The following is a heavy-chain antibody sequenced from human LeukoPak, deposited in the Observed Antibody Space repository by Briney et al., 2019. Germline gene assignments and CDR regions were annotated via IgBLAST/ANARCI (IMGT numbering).Heavy chain of an antibody. D-gene: IGHD2-15*01. CDR2: INHSGST. CDR3: ARGRGGCCSGGSCPGGWRYFDY. CDR1: GGSFSGYY. V-gene: IGHV4-34*01. J-gene: IGHJ4*02. Sequence: SETLSLTCAVYGGSFSGYYWSWIRQPPGKGLEWIGEINHSGSTNYNPSLKSRVTISVDTSKNQFSLKLSSVTAADTAVYYCARGRGGCCSGGSCPGGWRYFDYWGQGTLVTVSS.